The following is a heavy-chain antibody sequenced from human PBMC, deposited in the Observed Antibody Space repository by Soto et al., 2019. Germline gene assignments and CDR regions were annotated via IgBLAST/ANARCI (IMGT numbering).Heavy chain of an antibody. V-gene: IGHV3-30*18. J-gene: IGHJ4*02. CDR2: ISFDGSNK. Sequence: VQLLESGGGLVQPGGSLRLSCAASGFSFSSHGMHWVRQAPGKGLEWVAVISFDGSNKYYADSVKGRFTISRDNSKSTLYLQMNTLRVDDTAVYSCAKDRVSSSVLRFFDSWGQGTLVTVSS. D-gene: IGHD6-6*01. CDR1: GFSFSSHG. CDR3: AKDRVSSSVLRFFDS.